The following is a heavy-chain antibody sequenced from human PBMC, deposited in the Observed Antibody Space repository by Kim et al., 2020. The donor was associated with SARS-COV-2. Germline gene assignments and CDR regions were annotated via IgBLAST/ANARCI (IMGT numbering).Heavy chain of an antibody. D-gene: IGHD1-20*01. Sequence: GGSLRLSCAASGFTFSSYSMNWVRQAPGKGLEWVSSISSSSSYIYYADSVKGRFTISRDNAKNSLYLQMNSLRAEDTAVYYCARDGGRIGISNDYWGQGTLVTVSS. J-gene: IGHJ4*02. V-gene: IGHV3-21*01. CDR3: ARDGGRIGISNDY. CDR2: ISSSSSYI. CDR1: GFTFSSYS.